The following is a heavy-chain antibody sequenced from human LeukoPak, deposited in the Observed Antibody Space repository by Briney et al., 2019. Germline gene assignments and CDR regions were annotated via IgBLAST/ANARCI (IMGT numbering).Heavy chain of an antibody. Sequence: SETLSLTCTVSGGSISDSYWSWIRQPPGKGLEWIAYIHYSGSVNYNPSLKSRVTISTDTSKNQFSLKLNSVTAADTAVYYCARHRGCTSGTCKNWSDPWGQGTLVTVSS. CDR2: IHYSGSV. J-gene: IGHJ5*02. CDR1: GGSISDSY. CDR3: ARHRGCTSGTCKNWSDP. V-gene: IGHV4-59*01. D-gene: IGHD2-8*01.